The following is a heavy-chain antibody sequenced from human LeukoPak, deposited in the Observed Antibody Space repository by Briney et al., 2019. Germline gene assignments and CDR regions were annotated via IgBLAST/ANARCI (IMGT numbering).Heavy chain of an antibody. Sequence: ASVKVSCKASGGTFSSYTISWVRQAPGQGLEWMGRIIPILGIANYAQKFQGRVTITADKYTSTAYMELSSLRSEDTGVYYCARDMVRGVITGYYFDYWGQGTLVTVSS. J-gene: IGHJ4*02. V-gene: IGHV1-69*04. CDR1: GGTFSSYT. D-gene: IGHD3-10*01. CDR2: IIPILGIA. CDR3: ARDMVRGVITGYYFDY.